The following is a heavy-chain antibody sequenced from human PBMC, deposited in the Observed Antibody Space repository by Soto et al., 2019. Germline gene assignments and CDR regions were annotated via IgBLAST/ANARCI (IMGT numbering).Heavy chain of an antibody. D-gene: IGHD6-13*01. CDR3: AAAAAGVFGMDV. V-gene: IGHV1-18*01. Sequence: QVQLVQSGAEAKKPGASVKVSCKASGYTFSSYGISWVRQAPGQGLEWMGWISVYNGNTNYAQKLQGRVTMTTDTSTTTAYMQLRTLRSDDTAVYYCAAAAAGVFGMDVWGQGTTVTVSS. J-gene: IGHJ6*02. CDR1: GYTFSSYG. CDR2: ISVYNGNT.